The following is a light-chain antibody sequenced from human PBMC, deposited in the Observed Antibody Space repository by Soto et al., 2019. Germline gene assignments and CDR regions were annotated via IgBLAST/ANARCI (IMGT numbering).Light chain of an antibody. CDR1: SSNIGGNA. CDR2: TNN. CDR3: AAWDDSLNVVV. J-gene: IGLJ3*02. V-gene: IGLV1-44*01. Sequence: QSVLTQPPSASGTPGQRVTISCSGSSSNIGGNAVSWYQQLPGTAPKLLIFTNNQRPSGVPDRFSGSKSGTSASLAISGLHSEDEADYYCAAWDDSLNVVVFGGGTKLTVL.